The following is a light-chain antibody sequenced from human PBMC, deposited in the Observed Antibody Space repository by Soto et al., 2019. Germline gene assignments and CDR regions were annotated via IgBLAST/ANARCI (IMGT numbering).Light chain of an antibody. Sequence: QSVLTQPASVSGSPGQSITISCTGTSSDIGEYNYVSWYQQYPGKAPKLIIYEVNNRPSGVSNRFSGSKSGTTASLTISGLQAEDEADYYCSSYTTSSVWVFGGGTKVTVL. V-gene: IGLV2-14*01. CDR1: SSDIGEYNY. CDR2: EVN. J-gene: IGLJ3*02. CDR3: SSYTTSSVWV.